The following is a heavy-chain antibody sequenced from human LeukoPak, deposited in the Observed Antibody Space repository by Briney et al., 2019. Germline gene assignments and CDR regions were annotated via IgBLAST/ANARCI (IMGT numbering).Heavy chain of an antibody. Sequence: PGGSLRLSCAASGFTFSNAWMNWVRQAPGKGLEWVGRIRSKTDGETTDSAAPVKNRFTISRDDSKNTLYLQMNSLKTEDTAVYYCTREDIVVVVAATGAFDIWGQGTMVTVSS. CDR3: TREDIVVVVAATGAFDI. J-gene: IGHJ3*02. V-gene: IGHV3-15*01. D-gene: IGHD2-15*01. CDR2: IRSKTDGETT. CDR1: GFTFSNAW.